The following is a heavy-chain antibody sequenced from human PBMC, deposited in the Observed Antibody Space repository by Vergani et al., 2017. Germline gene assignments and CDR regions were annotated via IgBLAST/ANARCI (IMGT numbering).Heavy chain of an antibody. V-gene: IGHV4-39*01. Sequence: QLQLQESGPGLVKPSETLSLTCTVSGGSISSSSYYWGWIRQPPGKGLEWIGSIYYSGRTYYNPSLKSRVTISVDTSKNQFSLKLSSVTAADTAVYYCARAVAGTIRRSDGGYYFDYWGQGTLVTVSS. CDR3: ARAVAGTIRRSDGGYYFDY. CDR2: IYYSGRT. CDR1: GGSISSSSYY. J-gene: IGHJ4*02. D-gene: IGHD6-19*01.